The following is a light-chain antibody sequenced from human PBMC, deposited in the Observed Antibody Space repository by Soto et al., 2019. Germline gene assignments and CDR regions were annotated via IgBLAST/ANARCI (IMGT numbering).Light chain of an antibody. J-gene: IGLJ1*01. V-gene: IGLV2-14*01. CDR3: SSYTSSSPPYV. CDR1: SSDVGGYNY. CDR2: EVS. Sequence: QSALTQPASVSGSPGQWITISCTGTSSDVGGYNYVSWYQQHPGKAPKLMIYEVSNRPSGVSNRFSGSKSGNTASLTISGLQAEDEADYYCSSYTSSSPPYVFGTGTKLTVL.